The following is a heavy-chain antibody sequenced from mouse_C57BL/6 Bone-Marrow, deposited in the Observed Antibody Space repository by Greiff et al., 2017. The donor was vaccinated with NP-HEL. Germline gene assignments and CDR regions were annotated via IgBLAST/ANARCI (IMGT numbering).Heavy chain of an antibody. D-gene: IGHD1-1*01. J-gene: IGHJ2*01. V-gene: IGHV1-50*01. CDR1: GYTFTSYW. Sequence: QVQLQQPGAELVKPGASVKLSCKASGYTFTSYWMQWVKQRPGQGLEWIGEIDPSDSYTNYNQKFKGKATLTVDTSSSTAYMQLSSLTSEDSAVYYGEGNGCGANYFDYWGQGTTVTVSA. CDR3: EGNGCGANYFDY. CDR2: IDPSDSYT.